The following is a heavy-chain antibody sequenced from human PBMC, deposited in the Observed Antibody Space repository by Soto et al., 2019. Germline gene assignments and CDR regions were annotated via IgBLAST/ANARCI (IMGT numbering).Heavy chain of an antibody. J-gene: IGHJ4*02. V-gene: IGHV1-69*06. CDR2: IIPKFPTG. D-gene: IGHD6-19*01. CDR3: ARDGVRGGWYYFDR. Sequence: QVQLVQSGTEVKKPGSSVRVSCKVSGGSFSDYAITWVRQAPGQGLEWMGGIIPKFPTGEYAKKFQGTVKITADKSTSTVYLEVSRRRHADTAVYYCARDGVRGGWYYFDRWGQGTQVCVSS. CDR1: GGSFSDYA.